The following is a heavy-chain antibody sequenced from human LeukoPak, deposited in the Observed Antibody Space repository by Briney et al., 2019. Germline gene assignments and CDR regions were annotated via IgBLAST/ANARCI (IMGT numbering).Heavy chain of an antibody. CDR2: IYYSGST. CDR1: GGSISSSSYY. Sequence: SETLSLTCTVSGGSISSSSYYWGWIRQPPGTGLEYIGSIYYSGSTYYNPSLKSRVTISVDTARNQFSLKLSSVTAADTAMYYCARDLAPSGADAFDIWGQGTMVTVSS. CDR3: ARDLAPSGADAFDI. J-gene: IGHJ3*02. V-gene: IGHV4-39*07. D-gene: IGHD1-14*01.